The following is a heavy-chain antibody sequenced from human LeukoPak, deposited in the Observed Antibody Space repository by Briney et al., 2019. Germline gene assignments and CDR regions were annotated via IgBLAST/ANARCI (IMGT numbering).Heavy chain of an antibody. V-gene: IGHV1-69*05. CDR1: GGTFSSYA. CDR2: IIPIFGTA. D-gene: IGHD3-3*01. J-gene: IGHJ6*03. Sequence: ASVRVSCKASGGTFSSYAISWVRQAPGQGLEWMGGIIPIFGTANYAQKFQGRVTITTDESTSTAYMELSSLRSEDTAVYYCARSPSLLRSTYYYYYYMDVWGKGTTVTVSS. CDR3: ARSPSLLRSTYYYYYYMDV.